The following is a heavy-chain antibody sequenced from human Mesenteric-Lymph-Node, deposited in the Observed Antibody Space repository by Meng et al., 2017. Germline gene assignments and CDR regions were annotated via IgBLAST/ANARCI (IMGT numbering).Heavy chain of an antibody. CDR3: ARSVARRTYYFDY. D-gene: IGHD1-14*01. Sequence: SETLSLTCTVSGGSISIGGYYWSWVRQFPGKGLEFIAYIYYNGGSYFNPSLRSRIAMSVDTSKNQFSLDLESVTVADTAVYYCARSVARRTYYFDYWGQGTLVTVSS. J-gene: IGHJ4*02. CDR2: IYYNGGS. V-gene: IGHV4-31*03. CDR1: GGSISIGGYY.